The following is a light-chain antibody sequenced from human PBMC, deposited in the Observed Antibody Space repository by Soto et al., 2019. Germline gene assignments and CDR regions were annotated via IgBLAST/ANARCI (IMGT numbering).Light chain of an antibody. CDR3: SSYTTRSTLV. V-gene: IGLV2-14*01. J-gene: IGLJ3*02. Sequence: QSALTQPASVSGSPGQSITISCTGTSSDVGHYNYVSWYQQYPGKAPKLMIYEVTYRPSGVSNRFSGSKSGDTASLTISGLQADDEAEYYCSSYTTRSTLVFGGGTKLTVL. CDR1: SSDVGHYNY. CDR2: EVT.